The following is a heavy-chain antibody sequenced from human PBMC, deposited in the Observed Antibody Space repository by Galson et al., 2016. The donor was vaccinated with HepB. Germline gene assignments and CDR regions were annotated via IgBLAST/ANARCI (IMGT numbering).Heavy chain of an antibody. D-gene: IGHD4-23*01. CDR1: GYSFTSYW. V-gene: IGHV5-51*01. Sequence: QSGAEVKKPGESLKISCKGSGYSFTSYWIGWVRQMPGKGLEWMGIIYPGDSDTRYSPSFQGQVTISADHSINTAYLQWSSLKASDTAMYYCVRPSRTVVPPEGYFDLWGRGTLVTVSS. CDR2: IYPGDSDT. J-gene: IGHJ2*01. CDR3: VRPSRTVVPPEGYFDL.